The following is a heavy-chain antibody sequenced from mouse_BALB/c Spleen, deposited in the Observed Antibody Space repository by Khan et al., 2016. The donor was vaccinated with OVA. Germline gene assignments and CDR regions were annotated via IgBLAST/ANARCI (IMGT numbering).Heavy chain of an antibody. D-gene: IGHD1-1*01. J-gene: IGHJ4*01. V-gene: IGHV2-3*01. CDR1: GFSLTRYG. CDR3: AKFTPDYYSMDY. Sequence: QVQLKQSGPGPVAPSQSLSITCTVSGFSLTRYGVNWVRQPPGKGLEWLGVIWGDGSTNYHSTLKSRLIISKDNSKSQVFLKLNSLQTDDTATYYCAKFTPDYYSMDYWGQGTSVTVSS. CDR2: IWGDGST.